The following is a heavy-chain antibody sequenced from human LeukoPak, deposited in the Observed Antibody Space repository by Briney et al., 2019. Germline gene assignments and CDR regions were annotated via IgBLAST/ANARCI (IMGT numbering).Heavy chain of an antibody. CDR3: AKEMKPWMHFDY. CDR1: GFTFSRSA. J-gene: IGHJ4*02. D-gene: IGHD5-12*01. Sequence: PGRSLRLSCAASGFTFSRSAVHWVRQAPGKGLEWVAVISHDGSNTDYTDSVKGRFTISRDNSKNTLYLQMNSQRAEDTAVYYCAKEMKPWMHFDYWGQGTLVTVSS. CDR2: ISHDGSNT. V-gene: IGHV3-30*18.